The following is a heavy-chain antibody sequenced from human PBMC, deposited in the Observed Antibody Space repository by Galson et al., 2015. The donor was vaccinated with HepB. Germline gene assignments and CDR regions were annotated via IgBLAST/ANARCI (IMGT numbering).Heavy chain of an antibody. V-gene: IGHV4-39*07. Sequence: LSLTCAVYGGSISSSSYYWGWIRQPPGRGLEWIGSIYYSGSTYYNPSLKSRVTISVDTSKNQFSLKLSSVTAADTAVYYCARALDIVVVPAAFFDYWGQGTLVTVSS. CDR1: GGSISSSSYY. J-gene: IGHJ4*02. CDR3: ARALDIVVVPAAFFDY. D-gene: IGHD2-2*03. CDR2: IYYSGST.